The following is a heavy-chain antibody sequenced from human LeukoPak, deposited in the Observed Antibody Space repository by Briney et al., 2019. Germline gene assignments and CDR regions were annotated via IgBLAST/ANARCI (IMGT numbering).Heavy chain of an antibody. D-gene: IGHD3-10*01. CDR3: AKESYYYGSGSYSDFDH. V-gene: IGHV3-23*01. CDR1: GFTFSSYA. CDR2: ISGSGGST. J-gene: IGHJ4*02. Sequence: GGSLRLSCAASGFTFSSYAMSWVRQAPGKGLEWVSAISGSGGSTYYADSVKGRFTISRDNSKNTLYLQMNSLRAEDTAVYYCAKESYYYGSGSYSDFDHWGQGTLVTVSS.